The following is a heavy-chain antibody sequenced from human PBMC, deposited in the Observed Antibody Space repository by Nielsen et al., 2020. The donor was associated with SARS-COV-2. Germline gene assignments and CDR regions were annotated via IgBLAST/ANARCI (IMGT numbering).Heavy chain of an antibody. J-gene: IGHJ3*02. D-gene: IGHD2-2*01. Sequence: VRQMPGKGLEWMGRIDPSDSYTDYSPSFRGHVAMSVDKSISTAYLHWGSLKASDSAIYYCARLTGPGYCSSTSCSHAFDIWGQGTMVTVSS. CDR2: IDPSDSYT. CDR3: ARLTGPGYCSSTSCSHAFDI. V-gene: IGHV5-10-1*01.